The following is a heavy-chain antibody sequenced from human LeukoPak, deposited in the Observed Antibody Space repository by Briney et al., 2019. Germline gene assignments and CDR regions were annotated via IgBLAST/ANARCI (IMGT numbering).Heavy chain of an antibody. CDR3: ARVTRGVITFDY. V-gene: IGHV4-31*03. J-gene: IGHJ4*02. CDR2: IYYSGST. CDR1: GDSISSGGYY. Sequence: SQTVSLTCTVSGDSISSGGYYWTWIRQHPGKGLEWIGYIYYSGSTYYNPSLKSRVTMSVDTSKNQFSLKLSSVTAADTAVYYCARVTRGVITFDYWGQGTLVTVSS. D-gene: IGHD3-10*01.